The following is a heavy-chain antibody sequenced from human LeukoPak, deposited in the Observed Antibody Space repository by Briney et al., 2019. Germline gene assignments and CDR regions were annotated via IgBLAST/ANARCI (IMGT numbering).Heavy chain of an antibody. CDR1: GFTFSSYE. Sequence: QPGGSLRLSCAASGFTFSSYEMNWVRQAPGKGPEWVSYISSSGSTIYYADSVKGRFTISRDNAKNSLYLQMNSLRAEDTAVYYCARRLAASGNYWGQGTLVTVSS. CDR3: ARRLAASGNY. V-gene: IGHV3-48*03. D-gene: IGHD6-6*01. J-gene: IGHJ4*02. CDR2: ISSSGSTI.